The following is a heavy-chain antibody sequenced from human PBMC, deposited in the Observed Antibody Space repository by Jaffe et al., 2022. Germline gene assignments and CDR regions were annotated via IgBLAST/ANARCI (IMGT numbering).Heavy chain of an antibody. CDR1: GGSINSGSYY. CDR3: ARDESNNWGNYDAFDI. Sequence: QVQLQESGPGLVKPSQTLSLTCTVSGGSINSGSYYWSWIRQPAGKGLEWIGRIYTNGNTNYNPSLKSRVTISVDTSKNQFSLRLSSVTAADAAVYYCARDESNNWGNYDAFDIWGQGTMVTVSS. V-gene: IGHV4-61*02. J-gene: IGHJ3*02. D-gene: IGHD3-16*01. CDR2: IYTNGNT.